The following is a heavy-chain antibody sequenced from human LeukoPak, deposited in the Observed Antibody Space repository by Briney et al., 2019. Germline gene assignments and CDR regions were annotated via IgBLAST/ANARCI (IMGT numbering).Heavy chain of an antibody. D-gene: IGHD4/OR15-4a*01. Sequence: GKSLRLSCAASGFTFSAYGMHWVRQAPGKGLEWVAVIGYDGRDKDYAESVKGRFTISRDNSNSTLYLQMDSLRAEDTAVYYCATRDYGTDWGQGTLVTVSS. CDR1: GFTFSAYG. CDR2: IGYDGRDK. CDR3: ATRDYGTD. J-gene: IGHJ4*02. V-gene: IGHV3-33*01.